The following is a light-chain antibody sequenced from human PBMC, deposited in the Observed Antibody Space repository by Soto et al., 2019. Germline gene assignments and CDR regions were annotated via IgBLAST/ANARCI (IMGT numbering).Light chain of an antibody. Sequence: DIVMTQSPDSLAVSLGERATINCKSSQSVLLTSNNKNYLAWYQQKPGKAPNLLIYAASSLQSGVPSRFSGSGSGTDFTLTINSLHPEDFATYYCQQSYSTPITFGQGTRLEIK. CDR3: QQSYSTPIT. V-gene: IGKV1-39*01. CDR2: AAS. J-gene: IGKJ5*01. CDR1: QSVLLTSNNKNY.